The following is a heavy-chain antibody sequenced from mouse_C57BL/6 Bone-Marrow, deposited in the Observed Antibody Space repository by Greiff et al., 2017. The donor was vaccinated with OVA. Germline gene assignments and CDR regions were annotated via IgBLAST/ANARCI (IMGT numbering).Heavy chain of an antibody. V-gene: IGHV14-4*01. J-gene: IGHJ2*01. D-gene: IGHD1-1*01. CDR2: IDPENGDT. Sequence: EVQLQQSGAELVRPGDSVKLSCTASGFNIKDDYMHWVKQRPEQGLEWIGWIDPENGDTEYASKFQGKATITADTSSNTAYLQLSSLTSEDTAVYYCTKGSRDLDYWGQGTTLTVSS. CDR1: GFNIKDDY. CDR3: TKGSRDLDY.